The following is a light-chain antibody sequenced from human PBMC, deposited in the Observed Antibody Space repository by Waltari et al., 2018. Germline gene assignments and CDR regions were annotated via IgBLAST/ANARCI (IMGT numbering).Light chain of an antibody. V-gene: IGLV2-14*03. J-gene: IGLJ2*01. CDR3: SSYISSDTLEL. CDR1: SSDVGGYNY. Sequence: HSALTQPASVSGSPGQSITISCTGTSSDVGGYNYVSWYQQHPGKAPKLMIYDVSNRPSGVSNRFSGSKSGNTASLTISELQAEDEADYYCSSYISSDTLELFGGGTSLTVL. CDR2: DVS.